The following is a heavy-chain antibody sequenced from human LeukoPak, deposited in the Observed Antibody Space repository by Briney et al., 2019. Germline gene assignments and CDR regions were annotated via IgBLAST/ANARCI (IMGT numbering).Heavy chain of an antibody. J-gene: IGHJ4*02. CDR1: GFTFSSYG. Sequence: PGGSLRLSCAASGFTFSSYGMHWVRQAPGKGLEWVSAISGSGGSTYYADSVKGRFTISRDNSKNTLYLQMNSLRAEDTAVYYCAKSWEGYSYASDYWGQGTLVTVSS. CDR3: AKSWEGYSYASDY. V-gene: IGHV3-23*01. CDR2: ISGSGGST. D-gene: IGHD5-18*01.